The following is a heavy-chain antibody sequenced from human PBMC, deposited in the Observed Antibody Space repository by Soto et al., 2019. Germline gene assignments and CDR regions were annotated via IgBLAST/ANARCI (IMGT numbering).Heavy chain of an antibody. D-gene: IGHD3-10*01. CDR1: GFSLSDYW. J-gene: IGHJ4*02. Sequence: AGTLTLSCAVSGFSLSDYWLHWARQAPGKGLVWVSRMNPDVTTINYADSVKGRFTISRDNARDTLHLEMISLRAADTYVYYCGRGADGDHIDFWGQGTLVTVSS. CDR2: MNPDVTTI. CDR3: GRGADGDHIDF. V-gene: IGHV3-74*01.